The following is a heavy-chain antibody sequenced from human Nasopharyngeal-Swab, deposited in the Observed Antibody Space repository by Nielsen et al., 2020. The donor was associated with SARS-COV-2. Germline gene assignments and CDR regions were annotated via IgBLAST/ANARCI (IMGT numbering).Heavy chain of an antibody. V-gene: IGHV5-51*01. J-gene: IGHJ4*02. CDR2: IYPGDSDT. Sequence: GESLKISCHDSGYTFSSSYWIAWVRQMPGKGLEWMGMIYPGDSDTRYSPSFQGQVTISGDKSISTVYLQWSSLKASDTAMYYCARLAGDILTSHYHYWGQGTLVTVSS. D-gene: IGHD3-9*01. CDR3: ARLAGDILTSHYHY. CDR1: GYTFSSSYW.